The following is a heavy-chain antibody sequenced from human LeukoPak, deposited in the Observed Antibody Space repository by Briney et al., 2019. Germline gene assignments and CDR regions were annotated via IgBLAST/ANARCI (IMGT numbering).Heavy chain of an antibody. D-gene: IGHD1-26*01. CDR1: GFTFSSYS. J-gene: IGHJ4*02. CDR2: ISTSSAT. V-gene: IGHV3-48*01. CDR3: ARLGPTRETDY. Sequence: GGSLRLSCAASGFTFSSYSMIWVRQAPGKGLEWVSSISTSSATYYRDSVKGRFTISRDNAKDSLYLQMNSLRAEDTAVYSCARLGPTRETDYWGQGTLVTVSS.